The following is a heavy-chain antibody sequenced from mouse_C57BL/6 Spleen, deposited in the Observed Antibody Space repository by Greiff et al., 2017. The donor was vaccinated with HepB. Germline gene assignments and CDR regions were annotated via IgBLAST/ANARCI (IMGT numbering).Heavy chain of an antibody. V-gene: IGHV1-55*01. Sequence: QVQLQQPGAELVKPGASVKMSCKASGYTFTSYWITWVKQRPGQGLEWIGDIYPGSGSTNYNEKFKSKATLTVDTSSSTAYMQLSSLTSEDSAVYYCALGVITTVVAPGFAYWGQGTLVTVSA. D-gene: IGHD1-1*01. CDR2: IYPGSGST. J-gene: IGHJ3*01. CDR3: ALGVITTVVAPGFAY. CDR1: GYTFTSYW.